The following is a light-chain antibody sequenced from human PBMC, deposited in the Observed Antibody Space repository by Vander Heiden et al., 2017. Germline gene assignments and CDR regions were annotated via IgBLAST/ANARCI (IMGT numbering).Light chain of an antibody. CDR3: QHTDSNPPPS. J-gene: IGKJ4*01. CDR2: AAS. V-gene: IGKV1-39*01. CDR1: QSISSY. Sequence: DIQMTQSPSSLSASVGDRVTITCRASQSISSYLNWYQQKPGKAPKLLIYAASSLQSGVPSRSSGSGYGTDFTLTISSRQPEDFAPYYCQHTDSNPPPSFGGGTKVEIK.